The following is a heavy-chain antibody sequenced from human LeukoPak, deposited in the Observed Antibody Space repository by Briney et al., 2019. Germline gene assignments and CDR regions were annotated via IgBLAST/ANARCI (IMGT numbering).Heavy chain of an antibody. V-gene: IGHV5-51*01. D-gene: IGHD1-26*01. CDR2: IWPGGSAT. CDR1: EYTFTNSL. Sequence: GASLKISCKASEYTFTNSLIGWVRQKPGKGLGWMGIIWPGGSATSYNPFFQGQVTISADKSITTADLQWSSLKAWDTAMYYCARPLTGVSPSGAIDFWGQGTQVTVSS. J-gene: IGHJ4*02. CDR3: ARPLTGVSPSGAIDF.